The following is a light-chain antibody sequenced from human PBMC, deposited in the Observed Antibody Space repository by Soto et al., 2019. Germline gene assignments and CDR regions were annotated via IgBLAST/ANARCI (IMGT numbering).Light chain of an antibody. J-gene: IGKJ2*01. CDR1: QAISSS. V-gene: IGKV1-9*01. CDR2: AAS. CDR3: HQLNCYPNRWHLGYT. Sequence: DIQLTQSPSFLSASVGDRVTITCRASQAISSSLAWYQQKPGKVPKLLIYAASTLQSGVPSRFSGSGSGTEFTRTIIILQHEDFATYCCHQLNCYPNRWHLGYTFGQGTKLEIK.